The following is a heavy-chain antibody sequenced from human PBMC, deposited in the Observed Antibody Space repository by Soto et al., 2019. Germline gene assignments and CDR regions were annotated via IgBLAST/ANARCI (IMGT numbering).Heavy chain of an antibody. CDR1: GGTVASSHW. D-gene: IGHD2-21*02. CDR2: VYHTGDT. Sequence: SETLSLTCGVSGGTVASSHWWSWVRQSPGRGLEWIGNVYHTGDTNFNPSLQSRVTFSVDKSNNQFSLRLTSVTAADTAVYFCAREIVTAGGNNYFDPWGPGTLVTVSS. V-gene: IGHV4-4*02. CDR3: AREIVTAGGNNYFDP. J-gene: IGHJ5*02.